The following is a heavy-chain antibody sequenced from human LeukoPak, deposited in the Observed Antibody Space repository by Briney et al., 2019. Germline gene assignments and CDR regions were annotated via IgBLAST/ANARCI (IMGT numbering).Heavy chain of an antibody. V-gene: IGHV1-8*01. Sequence: GASVKVSCKASGYPFRNYDINWVRQATGQGLEWMGWINPHSGKTGYAQKFQGRVTMTTDTSASTAYMELSSLRSEDTAVYYCARNLIPEQLVLNFWGQGILVTVSS. CDR3: ARNLIPEQLVLNF. J-gene: IGHJ4*02. D-gene: IGHD6-13*01. CDR2: INPHSGKT. CDR1: GYPFRNYD.